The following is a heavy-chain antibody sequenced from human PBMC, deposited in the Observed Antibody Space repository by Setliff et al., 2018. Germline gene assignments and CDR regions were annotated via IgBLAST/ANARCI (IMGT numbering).Heavy chain of an antibody. D-gene: IGHD3-9*01. J-gene: IGHJ6*04. CDR1: GASISSDY. V-gene: IGHV4-59*08. CDR3: ARHALSFDSAWDV. Sequence: TLSLTCTVSGASISSDYWNWIRQPPGKGLEWIAYIHNNGRIKYNPALKSRVTISLDTSKNQFSLNLNSATAADTAVYYCARHALSFDSAWDVWGKGTTVTVSS. CDR2: IHNNGRI.